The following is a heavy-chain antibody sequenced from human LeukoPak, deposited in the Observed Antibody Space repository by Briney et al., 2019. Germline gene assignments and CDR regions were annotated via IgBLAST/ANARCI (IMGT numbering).Heavy chain of an antibody. J-gene: IGHJ4*02. Sequence: TSQTLSLTCTVSGGSISSGDYYWSWIRQPPGKGLEWIGYIYYSGSSFYNPSLKSRLTISMDTSKNHFSLNLSSVTAADTAVYYCARRNDPYYFDYWGQGTLVTVSS. CDR3: ARRNDPYYFDY. D-gene: IGHD3-16*01. V-gene: IGHV4-30-4*08. CDR2: IYYSGSS. CDR1: GGSISSGDYY.